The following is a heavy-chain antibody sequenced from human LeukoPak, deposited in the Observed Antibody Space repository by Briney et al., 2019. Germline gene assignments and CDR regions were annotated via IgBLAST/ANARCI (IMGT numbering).Heavy chain of an antibody. V-gene: IGHV1-18*01. CDR3: ARDSDGDPDFDY. CDR2: ISAYNGNT. J-gene: IGHJ4*02. Sequence: ASVKVSCKASGYTFTSYGISWVRQAPGQGLEWMGWISAYNGNTNHAQKLQGRVTMTTDTSTSTAYMELRSLRSDDTAVYYCARDSDGDPDFDYWGQGTPVTVSS. D-gene: IGHD4-17*01. CDR1: GYTFTSYG.